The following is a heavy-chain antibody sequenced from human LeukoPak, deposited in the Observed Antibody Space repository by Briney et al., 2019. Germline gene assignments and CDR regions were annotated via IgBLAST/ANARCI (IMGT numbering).Heavy chain of an antibody. J-gene: IGHJ6*02. V-gene: IGHV3-30-3*01. CDR2: ISYAVNIK. Sequence: GGSLRLSCAASGFDFHNYVIHWVRQAPGKGLEWVAVISYAVNIKYYADSVKGRFTISRDSSSKTVFLQMNSLRAEDTAVYYCAKNFYCGGGSCYPSALGMDVWGQGTTVTVSS. CDR1: GFDFHNYV. CDR3: AKNFYCGGGSCYPSALGMDV. D-gene: IGHD2-15*01.